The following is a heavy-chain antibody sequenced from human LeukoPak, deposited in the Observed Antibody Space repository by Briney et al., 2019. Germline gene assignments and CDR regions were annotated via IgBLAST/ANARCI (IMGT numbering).Heavy chain of an antibody. Sequence: PGGSLRLSCAASEVSSNYMSWVRQAPGKGLEWVSVIYSGSRTYYADSVKGRFTISRHNSKNTLYLQMNSLKPDDTAVYYCAKDKRAVACCNWGQGTLVTVSS. J-gene: IGHJ4*02. CDR2: IYSGSRT. CDR1: EVSSNY. V-gene: IGHV3-53*04. CDR3: AKDKRAVACCN. D-gene: IGHD6-19*01.